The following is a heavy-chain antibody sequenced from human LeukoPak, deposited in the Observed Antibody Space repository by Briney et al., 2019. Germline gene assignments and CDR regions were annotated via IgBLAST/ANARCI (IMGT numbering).Heavy chain of an antibody. CDR2: ISSSSSTI. D-gene: IGHD1-26*01. CDR3: ARDITPRGSYSNWFDP. CDR1: GFTFGDYA. J-gene: IGHJ5*02. V-gene: IGHV3-48*01. Sequence: TGRSLRLSCTASGFTFGDYAMSWFRQAPGKGLEWVSYISSSSSTIYYADSVKGRFTISRDNAKNSLYLQMNSLRAEDTAVYYCARDITPRGSYSNWFDPWGQGTLVTVSS.